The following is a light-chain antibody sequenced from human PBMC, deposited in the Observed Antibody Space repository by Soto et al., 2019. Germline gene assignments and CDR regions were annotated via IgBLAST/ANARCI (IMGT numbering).Light chain of an antibody. CDR3: QQYGNSQLK. Sequence: EIVLTQSPGTLSLSPGERATLSCRASQSVRSDYFAWYQQKPGQAPRVIIFGVSTRATGIPDRFSGSGSGTDFTLTISRLEPEDFALYYCQQYGNSQLKFRGGTKVDIK. J-gene: IGKJ4*01. CDR1: QSVRSDY. V-gene: IGKV3-20*01. CDR2: GVS.